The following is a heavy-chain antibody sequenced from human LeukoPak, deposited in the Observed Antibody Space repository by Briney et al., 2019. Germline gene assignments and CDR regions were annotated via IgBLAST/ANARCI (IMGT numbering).Heavy chain of an antibody. J-gene: IGHJ4*02. CDR3: ARYNYYESSGYPD. D-gene: IGHD3-22*01. Sequence: ASVKVSCKASGGTFSSYAISWVRQAPGQGLEWMGRIIPIFGTANYAQKFQGRVTITTDESTSTAYMELSSLRSEDTAVYYCARYNYYESSGYPDWGQGTLVTVSS. V-gene: IGHV1-69*05. CDR1: GGTFSSYA. CDR2: IIPIFGTA.